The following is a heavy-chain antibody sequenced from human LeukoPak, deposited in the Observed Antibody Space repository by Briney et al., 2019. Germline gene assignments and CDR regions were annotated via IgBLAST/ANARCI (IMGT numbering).Heavy chain of an antibody. Sequence: SQTLSLTCTVSGGSISSGGYYWSWIRQPPGKGLEWIGYIYHSGSTYYNPSLKSRVTISVDKSKNQFSLKLSSVTAADTAVYYCARGGYGDPDYFDYWGQGTLVTVSS. J-gene: IGHJ4*02. CDR3: ARGGYGDPDYFDY. V-gene: IGHV4-30-2*01. CDR1: GGSISSGGYY. CDR2: IYHSGST. D-gene: IGHD4-17*01.